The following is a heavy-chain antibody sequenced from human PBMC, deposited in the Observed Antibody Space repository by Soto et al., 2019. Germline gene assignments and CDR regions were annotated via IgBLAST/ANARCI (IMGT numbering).Heavy chain of an antibody. Sequence: GGSLRLSCAASGFTFSSYAMSWVRQAPGKGLEWVSAISGSGGSTYYADSVKGRFTISRDNSKNTLYLQMNSLRAEDTAVYYCAKEVAGWYYDFWSGYYDGMDVWGQGTTVTVSS. CDR3: AKEVAGWYYDFWSGYYDGMDV. J-gene: IGHJ6*02. CDR1: GFTFSSYA. CDR2: ISGSGGST. V-gene: IGHV3-23*01. D-gene: IGHD3-3*01.